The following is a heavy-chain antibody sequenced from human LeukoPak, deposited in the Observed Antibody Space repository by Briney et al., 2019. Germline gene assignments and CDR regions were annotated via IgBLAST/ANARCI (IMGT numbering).Heavy chain of an antibody. Sequence: ASMKVSCTSSGYTFTSYGITWVRQAPGQGLEWMGYISTYNGNTKYAQKPQGRVTITTNTSSTTAYMELRSLTSDDSAVYYCARGQFGQPAFDYWGQGTLLTVSS. D-gene: IGHD3-10*01. CDR2: ISTYNGNT. CDR1: GYTFTSYG. J-gene: IGHJ4*02. V-gene: IGHV1-18*01. CDR3: ARGQFGQPAFDY.